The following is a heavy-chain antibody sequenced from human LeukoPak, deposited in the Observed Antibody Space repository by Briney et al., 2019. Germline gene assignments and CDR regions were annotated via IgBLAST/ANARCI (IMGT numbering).Heavy chain of an antibody. D-gene: IGHD2-2*01. CDR1: GYTFTGYY. V-gene: IGHV1-2*02. CDR3: ARWAAMYCSSTSCYGWFDP. Sequence: ASVKVSCKASGYTFTGYYMHWVRQAPGQGLEWMGWINPNSGGTNYAQKFQGRVTMTRDTSISTAYMELSRLRSDDTAVYYCARWAAMYCSSTSCYGWFDPWGQGTPVTVSS. J-gene: IGHJ5*02. CDR2: INPNSGGT.